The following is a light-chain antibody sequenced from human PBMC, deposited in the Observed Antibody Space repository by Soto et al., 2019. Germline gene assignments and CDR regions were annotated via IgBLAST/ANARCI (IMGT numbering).Light chain of an antibody. CDR1: QAISRW. J-gene: IGKJ3*01. V-gene: IGKV1-12*01. Sequence: DIQMTQSPSSVSASVGDRVTITCRASQAISRWVAWYQQKPGKAHKLLVYTASTLQSGVPSRFSGSGSATDFTLTISSLQPEDFAAYYCQQTNCLPVTFGPGTKVDIK. CDR3: QQTNCLPVT. CDR2: TAS.